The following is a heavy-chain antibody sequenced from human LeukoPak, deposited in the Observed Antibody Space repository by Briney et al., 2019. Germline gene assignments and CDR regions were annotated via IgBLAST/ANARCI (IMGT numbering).Heavy chain of an antibody. CDR3: ARGGGYYDSSGYYIHDY. D-gene: IGHD3-22*01. CDR2: INPNSGGT. J-gene: IGHJ4*02. V-gene: IGHV1-2*02. Sequence: GALVTVSCTASGYTFTGYYMHWVRQAPGQGLEWMGWINPNSGGTNYAQKFQGRVTMTRDTSISTAYMELSRLRSDDTAVYYCARGGGYYDSSGYYIHDYWGQGTLVTVSS. CDR1: GYTFTGYY.